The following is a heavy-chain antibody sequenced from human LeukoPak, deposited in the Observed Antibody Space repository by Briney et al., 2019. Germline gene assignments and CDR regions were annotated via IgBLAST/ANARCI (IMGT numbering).Heavy chain of an antibody. CDR2: INPNSGGT. CDR3: ARDFPYSSGWYYFDY. CDR1: GYTFTGYY. D-gene: IGHD6-19*01. J-gene: IGHJ4*02. V-gene: IGHV1-2*02. Sequence: ASVKVSCKASGYTFTGYYMHWVRQAPGQGLEWMGWINPNSGGTNYAQKSQGRVTMTRDTSISTAYMELSRLRSDDTAVYYCARDFPYSSGWYYFDYWGQGTLVTVSS.